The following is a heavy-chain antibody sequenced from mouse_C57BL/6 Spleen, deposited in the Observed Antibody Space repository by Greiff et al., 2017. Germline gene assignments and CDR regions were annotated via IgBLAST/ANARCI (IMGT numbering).Heavy chain of an antibody. D-gene: IGHD4-1*01. CDR3: ARQPGGFAY. Sequence: DVMLVESGGGLVKPGGSLKLSCAASGFTFSSYTMSWVRQTPEKRLEWVATISGGGGNTYYPDSVKGRFTISRDNAKNTLYLQMSSLRSEDTALYYCARQPGGFAYWGQGTLVTVSA. CDR2: ISGGGGNT. V-gene: IGHV5-9*01. CDR1: GFTFSSYT. J-gene: IGHJ3*01.